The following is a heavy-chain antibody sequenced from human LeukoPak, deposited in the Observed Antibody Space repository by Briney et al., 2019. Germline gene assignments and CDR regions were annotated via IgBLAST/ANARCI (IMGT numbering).Heavy chain of an antibody. CDR1: GASLSSYF. D-gene: IGHD3-22*01. Sequence: PSETLSLTCTVSGASLSSYFWSWIRQPPGKGLEYIGYIYYGGSTNYNPSLKSRVTISTDTSKNQFSLKLNSVTAADTAVYYCARGGDMSGTIIDYWGQGTLVTVSS. CDR2: IYYGGST. CDR3: ARGGDMSGTIIDY. J-gene: IGHJ4*02. V-gene: IGHV4-59*01.